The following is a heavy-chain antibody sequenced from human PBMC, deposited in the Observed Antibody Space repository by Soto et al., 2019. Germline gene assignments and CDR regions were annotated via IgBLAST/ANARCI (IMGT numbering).Heavy chain of an antibody. J-gene: IGHJ6*02. D-gene: IGHD3-10*01. CDR1: GFTFKNYG. CDR3: AKDRRGVMDV. V-gene: IGHV3-33*06. CDR2: IWYDGSKK. Sequence: GGSLRLSCAASGFTFKNYGMHWVRQAPGKGLEWVAVIWYDGSKKYYADSVKGRFTISRDDSEKALYLQMNSLRAEDTAVYFCAKDRRGVMDVWGQGTTVTVSS.